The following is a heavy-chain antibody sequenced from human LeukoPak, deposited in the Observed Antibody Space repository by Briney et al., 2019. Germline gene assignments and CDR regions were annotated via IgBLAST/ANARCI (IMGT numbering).Heavy chain of an antibody. J-gene: IGHJ4*02. Sequence: GGSLRLSCAASGFTFSSYGIHWVRQAPGKGLEWVTLISYDGNDKYYADSVKGRFTISRDNSKNTLYLQMNSLRAEDTAVYYCAKGCCSSSAFDYWGQGTLVTVSP. CDR2: ISYDGNDK. D-gene: IGHD6-6*01. CDR3: AKGCCSSSAFDY. CDR1: GFTFSSYG. V-gene: IGHV3-30*18.